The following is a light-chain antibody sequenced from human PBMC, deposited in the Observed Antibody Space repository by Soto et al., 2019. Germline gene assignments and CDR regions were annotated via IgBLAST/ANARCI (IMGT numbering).Light chain of an antibody. Sequence: IVLKQSPATLSLSPGARATLSCMATQTVSSSYLAWYQQKPGQAPTLIIYGATSRATGIPDTSSGSRSGTDFTLTTSSLEPQDFAVYYCQKYGSSLIVAFGQGTKVDIK. J-gene: IGKJ1*01. CDR3: QKYGSSLIVA. CDR2: GAT. V-gene: IGKV3-20*01. CDR1: QTVSSSY.